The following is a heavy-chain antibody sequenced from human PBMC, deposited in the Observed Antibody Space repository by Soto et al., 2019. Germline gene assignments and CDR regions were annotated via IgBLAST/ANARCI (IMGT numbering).Heavy chain of an antibody. V-gene: IGHV3-30*18. Sequence: GGSLRLSCAASGFTFSSYGMHWVRQAPGKGLEWVAVISYDGSNKYYADSVKGRFTISRDNSKNTLYLQMNSLRAEDTAVYYCAKERSYSNNLRCTTLDYWGQGTLVTVSS. D-gene: IGHD2-21*01. CDR1: GFTFSSYG. J-gene: IGHJ4*02. CDR2: ISYDGSNK. CDR3: AKERSYSNNLRCTTLDY.